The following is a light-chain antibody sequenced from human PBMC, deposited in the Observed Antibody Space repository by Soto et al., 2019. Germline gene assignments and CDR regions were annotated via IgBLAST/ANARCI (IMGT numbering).Light chain of an antibody. Sequence: EIVLTQSPATLSLSPGERATLSCRASQSVSSSYLAWYQQKSGQAPRLLIYGASSRATGIPDRFSGSGSGTDFTLTISRLEPEDFAVYYCQQYGSSPPRTFGQGTRLEIK. V-gene: IGKV3-20*01. J-gene: IGKJ5*01. CDR1: QSVSSSY. CDR2: GAS. CDR3: QQYGSSPPRT.